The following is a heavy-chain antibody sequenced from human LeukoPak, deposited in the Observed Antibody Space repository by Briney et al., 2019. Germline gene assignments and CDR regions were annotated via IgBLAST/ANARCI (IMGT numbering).Heavy chain of an antibody. CDR2: VNPDSGGT. Sequence: ASVKVSCKASGYSFTDYYMHWVRQAPGQGLEWMGWVNPDSGGTNYAQKFQGRVTMTRDTAISTAYMELSRLRSDDTAVYFCARDSGYNSVGDFWGQGILVTVSS. CDR3: ARDSGYNSVGDF. J-gene: IGHJ4*02. D-gene: IGHD6-19*01. CDR1: GYSFTDYY. V-gene: IGHV1-2*02.